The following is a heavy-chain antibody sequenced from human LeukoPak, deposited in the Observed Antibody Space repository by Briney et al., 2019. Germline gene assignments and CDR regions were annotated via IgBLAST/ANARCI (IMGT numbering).Heavy chain of an antibody. V-gene: IGHV3-30*03. CDR1: GLSFGSYG. CDR2: ISHEGSNK. D-gene: IGHD6-19*01. J-gene: IGHJ4*02. Sequence: GGSLRLSCAASGLSFGSYGMHWVRQAPGKWLEWVAVISHEGSNKYYADSVRGRFTISRDNSKNMVYLQMNSLRADDTAVYYCARTREQWQVLDYRGQGTLVTVSS. CDR3: ARTREQWQVLDY.